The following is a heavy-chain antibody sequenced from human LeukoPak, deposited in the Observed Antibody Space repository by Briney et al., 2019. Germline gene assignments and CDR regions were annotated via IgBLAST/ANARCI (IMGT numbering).Heavy chain of an antibody. CDR2: ICTGGSII. J-gene: IGHJ6*04. Sequence: PGGCLRLSCVPSGFTFNTYEMNSVRQAPGKGLGLLSYICTGGSIIYSPDSVKGRFTISRDSAKSSLYLQMNSLRAEGTAVYYCSGIASSWYYGMDVWGKGTTVTVSS. CDR3: SGIASSWYYGMDV. V-gene: IGHV3-48*03. CDR1: GFTFNTYE. D-gene: IGHD6-13*01.